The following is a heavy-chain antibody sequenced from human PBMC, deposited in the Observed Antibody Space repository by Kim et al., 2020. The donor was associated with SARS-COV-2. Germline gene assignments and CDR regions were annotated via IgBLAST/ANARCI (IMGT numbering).Heavy chain of an antibody. CDR3: TRPFGYNYGHIDY. V-gene: IGHV4-39*01. J-gene: IGHJ4*02. CDR1: GASITASTSY. Sequence: SETLSLTCSVSGASITASTSYWGWVRQPPGKGLEWVGSVYHIGVAYYNPSLRSRVTISVDTSKNQFSLRLSSVTAADTAVYYCTRPFGYNYGHIDYWGQGTLVTVSS. D-gene: IGHD5-18*01. CDR2: VYHIGVA.